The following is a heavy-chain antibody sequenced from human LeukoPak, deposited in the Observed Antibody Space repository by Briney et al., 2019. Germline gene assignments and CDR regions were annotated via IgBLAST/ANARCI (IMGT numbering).Heavy chain of an antibody. Sequence: GRSLRLSCAASGFTFNSYGMHWVRQAPGKGLEWVAVISYDGNNKYYADSVKGRFTISRDNSKHTLYLQMNSLRAEDTAVYYCAKAGSSWYIRAFDIWGQGTMVTASS. J-gene: IGHJ3*02. CDR2: ISYDGNNK. CDR1: GFTFNSYG. CDR3: AKAGSSWYIRAFDI. V-gene: IGHV3-30*18. D-gene: IGHD6-13*01.